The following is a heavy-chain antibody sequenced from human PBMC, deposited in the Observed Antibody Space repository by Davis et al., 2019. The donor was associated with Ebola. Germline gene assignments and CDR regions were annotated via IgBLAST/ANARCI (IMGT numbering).Heavy chain of an antibody. V-gene: IGHV3-48*04. J-gene: IGHJ6*03. CDR2: ISSRSSTI. Sequence: PGGSLRLSCAASGFTFSSYSMNWVRQAPGKGLEWVSYISSRSSTIYYADSVKGRFTISRDNAKNSLYLQMNSLRAEDTAVYYCARDPFYPADYYYYMDVWGKGTTVTVSS. D-gene: IGHD2/OR15-2a*01. CDR3: ARDPFYPADYYYYMDV. CDR1: GFTFSSYS.